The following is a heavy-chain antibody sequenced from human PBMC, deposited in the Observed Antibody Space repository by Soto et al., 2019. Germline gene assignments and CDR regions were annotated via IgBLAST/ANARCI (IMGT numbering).Heavy chain of an antibody. V-gene: IGHV3-74*01. J-gene: IGHJ5*02. CDR2: ITSDGKSK. D-gene: IGHD2-21*02. CDR1: GFNFSNHW. Sequence: HPGGSLRLSCAASGFNFSNHWIHWFRQRPSEGLVWVSRITSDGKSKAYAESVKGRFAISRDNAKNTLYLQMNGLTAEDTAVYYCARESGDWPLNWFDPWGQGTLVTVSS. CDR3: ARESGDWPLNWFDP.